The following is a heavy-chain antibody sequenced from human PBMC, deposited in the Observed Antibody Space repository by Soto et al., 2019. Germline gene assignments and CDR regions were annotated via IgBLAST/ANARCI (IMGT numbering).Heavy chain of an antibody. CDR1: GVTFISHW. CDR3: ARGDYYDSSGPFSDAFDI. J-gene: IGHJ3*02. D-gene: IGHD3-22*01. Sequence: GGFLRLSCAASGVTFISHWMSWVRQAPGKGLEWVANIKPDGSEKWYVDSVKGRFTISRDNAKNSLYLQMNSLRAEDTAVYYCARGDYYDSSGPFSDAFDIWGQGTMVT. CDR2: IKPDGSEK. V-gene: IGHV3-7*04.